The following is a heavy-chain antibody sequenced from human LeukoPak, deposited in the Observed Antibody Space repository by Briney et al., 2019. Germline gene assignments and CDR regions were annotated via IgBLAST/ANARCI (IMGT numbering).Heavy chain of an antibody. Sequence: SETLSLTCTVSGYSISSGYYWGWIRQPPGKGLEWIGSIYHSGSTYYNPSLKSRVTISVDTSKNQFSLKLSSVTAADTAVYYCARVGADIVATALDYWGQGTLVTVSS. D-gene: IGHD5-12*01. V-gene: IGHV4-38-2*02. CDR2: IYHSGST. CDR3: ARVGADIVATALDY. CDR1: GYSISSGYY. J-gene: IGHJ4*02.